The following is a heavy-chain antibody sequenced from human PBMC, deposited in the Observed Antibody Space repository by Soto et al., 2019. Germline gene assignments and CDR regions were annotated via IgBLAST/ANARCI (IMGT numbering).Heavy chain of an antibody. CDR1: GRSFSSYY. CDR2: INHSGST. J-gene: IGHJ4*02. D-gene: IGHD4-17*01. CDR3: AGPIDYGDYSSFDY. Sequence: QVQLQQWGAGLLKPSETLSLTCAVHGRSFSSYYWSWIRQPPGKGLEWIGEINHSGSTNYNPSLKSRVTLSVDTPRNRFSLKLSSVTAADTAVYYCAGPIDYGDYSSFDYWGQGIVVTVSS. V-gene: IGHV4-34*01.